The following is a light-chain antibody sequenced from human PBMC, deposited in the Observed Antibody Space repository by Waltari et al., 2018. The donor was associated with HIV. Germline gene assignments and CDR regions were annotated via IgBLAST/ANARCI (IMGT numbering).Light chain of an antibody. J-gene: IGKJ4*01. Sequence: DILMTQSPDSLAVSLGERATINCTSSRTVLYSSDNQNYLAWYLQRPGHPPKVLIFWASTRAFGVPDRFTGSGSGTDFSLTLSSLQAADVGIYYCQQYYTVPPTFGGGTKVEI. V-gene: IGKV4-1*01. CDR3: QQYYTVPPT. CDR1: RTVLYSSDNQNY. CDR2: WAS.